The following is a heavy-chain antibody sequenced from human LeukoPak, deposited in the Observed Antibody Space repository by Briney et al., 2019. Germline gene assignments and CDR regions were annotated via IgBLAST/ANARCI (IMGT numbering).Heavy chain of an antibody. D-gene: IGHD6-19*01. V-gene: IGHV3-53*01. CDR1: GFTFSSYS. J-gene: IGHJ4*02. CDR3: ARARPGVAGFFDY. Sequence: GGSLRLSCAASGFTFSSYSMNWVRQAPGKGLEWVSVIYSGGSTYYADSVKGRFTISRDNSKNTLYLQMNSLRAEDMAVYYCARARPGVAGFFDYWGQGTLVTVSS. CDR2: IYSGGST.